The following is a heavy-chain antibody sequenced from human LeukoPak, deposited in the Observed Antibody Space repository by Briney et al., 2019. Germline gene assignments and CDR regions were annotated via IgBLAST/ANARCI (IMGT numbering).Heavy chain of an antibody. D-gene: IGHD6-13*01. CDR2: ISAYNGNT. V-gene: IGHV1-18*01. CDR1: GYTFTSYG. J-gene: IGHJ6*02. CDR3: ARAHSSSWYRLPYYYGMDV. Sequence: SVKVSCKASGYTFTSYGISWVRQAPGQGLEWMGWISAYNGNTNYAQKLQGRVTMTTDTSTSTAYMELRSLRSEDTAVYYCARAHSSSWYRLPYYYGMDVWGQGTTVTVSS.